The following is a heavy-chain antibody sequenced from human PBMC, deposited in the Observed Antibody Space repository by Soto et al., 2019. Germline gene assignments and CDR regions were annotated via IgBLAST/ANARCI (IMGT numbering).Heavy chain of an antibody. V-gene: IGHV1-69*13. D-gene: IGHD3-22*01. J-gene: IGHJ4*02. Sequence: SVKVSCKASGGTFSSYAISWVRQAPGQGLEWMGGIIPIFGTANYAQKFQGRVTITADESTSTAYMELSSLRSEDTAVYYCARGRLNYYDSSGYYKGRYFDYWGQGTLVTVSS. CDR1: GGTFSSYA. CDR2: IIPIFGTA. CDR3: ARGRLNYYDSSGYYKGRYFDY.